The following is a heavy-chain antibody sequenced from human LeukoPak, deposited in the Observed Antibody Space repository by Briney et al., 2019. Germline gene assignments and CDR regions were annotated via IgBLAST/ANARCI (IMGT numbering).Heavy chain of an antibody. CDR3: AKTGGNHWGFDY. J-gene: IGHJ4*02. D-gene: IGHD2-8*02. CDR2: ITGSDSST. V-gene: IGHV3-23*01. CDR1: GFTFNDYA. Sequence: GGSLRLSCAASGFTFNDYAMSWVRQAPAKGLEWVSIITGSDSSTSYADSVKGRFTISRDNSKNMVYLQMNSLRAEDTAVYYCAKTGGNHWGFDYWGQGTLVTVSS.